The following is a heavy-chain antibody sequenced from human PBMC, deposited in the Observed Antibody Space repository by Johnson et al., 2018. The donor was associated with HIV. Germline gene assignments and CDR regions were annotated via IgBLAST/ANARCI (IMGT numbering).Heavy chain of an antibody. V-gene: IGHV3-20*04. CDR2: INWNGGST. CDR1: GFTVSSNY. CDR3: ARDRQAVRGTLDI. D-gene: IGHD6-19*01. Sequence: VQLVESGGGVVQPGGSLRLSCAASGFTVSSNYMSWVRQAPGKGLEWVSGINWNGGSTGYADSMKGRFTISRDNAKNSLYLQMNSLRAEDTALYYCARDRQAVRGTLDIWGQGTMVTVSS. J-gene: IGHJ3*02.